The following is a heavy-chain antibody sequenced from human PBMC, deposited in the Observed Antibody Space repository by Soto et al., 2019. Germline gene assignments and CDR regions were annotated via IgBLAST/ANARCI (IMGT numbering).Heavy chain of an antibody. CDR1: GGSISSYY. CDR3: ARTYGDYFDY. J-gene: IGHJ4*02. D-gene: IGHD4-17*01. V-gene: IGHV4-59*01. Sequence: KTSETLSLTCTVSGGSISSYYWSWIRQPPGKGLEWIGYIYYSGSTNYNPSLKSRVTISVDTSKNQFSLKLSSVTAADTAVYYCARTYGDYFDYWGQGTLVTVSS. CDR2: IYYSGST.